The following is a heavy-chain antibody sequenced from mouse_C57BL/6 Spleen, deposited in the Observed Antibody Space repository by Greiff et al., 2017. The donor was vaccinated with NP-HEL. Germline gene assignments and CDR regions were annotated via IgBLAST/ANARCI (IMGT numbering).Heavy chain of an antibody. J-gene: IGHJ2*01. CDR3: ARETTGYFDY. Sequence: VKLMESGPELVKPGASVKISCKASGYSFTSYYIHWVKQRPGQGLEWIGWIYPGSGNTKYNEKFKGKATLTADTSSSTAYMQLSSLTSEDSAVYYCARETTGYFDYWGQGTTLTVSS. V-gene: IGHV1-66*01. D-gene: IGHD5-5*01. CDR1: GYSFTSYY. CDR2: IYPGSGNT.